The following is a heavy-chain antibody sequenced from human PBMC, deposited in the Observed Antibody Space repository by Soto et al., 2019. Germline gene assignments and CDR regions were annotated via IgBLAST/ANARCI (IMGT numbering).Heavy chain of an antibody. Sequence: QVQLVESGGGVVQPGRSLRLSCAASGFTFNSYAMHWVRQAPGKGLEWVTVISYDGGNKYYAESVKGRFTISRDNSKNTLYLQMNTLRVEDTAVYYCARDWQDEYWYFDLWGRGTLVIVSS. CDR2: ISYDGGNK. V-gene: IGHV3-30-3*01. J-gene: IGHJ2*01. CDR3: ARDWQDEYWYFDL. CDR1: GFTFNSYA.